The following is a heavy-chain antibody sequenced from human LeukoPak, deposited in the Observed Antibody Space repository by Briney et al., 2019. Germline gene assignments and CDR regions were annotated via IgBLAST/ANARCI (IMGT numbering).Heavy chain of an antibody. D-gene: IGHD5-18*01. CDR3: ARDQGGYSYGYSPDAFDI. J-gene: IGHJ3*02. CDR1: GGSLSSYY. V-gene: IGHV4-59*01. Sequence: SETLSLTCTVSGGSLSSYYWSWIRQPPGKGLEGVGYIYYSGSTNYNPSLKSRVTISVDTPKNQFSLKLSSVTAADTAVYYCARDQGGYSYGYSPDAFDIWGQGTMVTVSS. CDR2: IYYSGST.